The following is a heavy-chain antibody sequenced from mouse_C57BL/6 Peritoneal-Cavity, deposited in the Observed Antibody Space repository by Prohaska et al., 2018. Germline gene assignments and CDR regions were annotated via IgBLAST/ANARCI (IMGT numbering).Heavy chain of an antibody. Sequence: EVKLVESGGGLLQPGGSLSLSCAASGFTFTDYYMSWVRQPPGKALEWLGFIRNKANGYTTEYSASVKGRFTISRDNSQSILYLQMNALRAEDSATYYCATGTPFAYWGQGTLVTVSA. CDR2: IRNKANGYTT. V-gene: IGHV7-3*01. CDR1: GFTFTDYY. D-gene: IGHD1-1*01. J-gene: IGHJ3*01. CDR3: ATGTPFAY.